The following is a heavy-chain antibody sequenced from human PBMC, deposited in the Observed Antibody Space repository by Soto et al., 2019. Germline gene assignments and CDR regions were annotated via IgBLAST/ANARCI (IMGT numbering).Heavy chain of an antibody. CDR1: GGSFTGYY. Sequence: PSETLSLTCAVNGGSFTGYYGAWIRQSPGKGLEWIGEISHSGSTNYNPSLKSRVTISVDTSKNQFSLKLSSVTAADTAVYYCARGIHYYGSGSTRFGGQGTLVTVSS. CDR3: ARGIHYYGSGSTRF. CDR2: ISHSGST. J-gene: IGHJ4*02. V-gene: IGHV4-34*01. D-gene: IGHD3-10*01.